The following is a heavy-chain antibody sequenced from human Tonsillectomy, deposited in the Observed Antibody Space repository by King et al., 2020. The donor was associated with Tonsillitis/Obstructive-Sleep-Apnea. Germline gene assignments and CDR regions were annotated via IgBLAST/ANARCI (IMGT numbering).Heavy chain of an antibody. CDR2: LSSDGSNK. D-gene: IGHD2-15*01. V-gene: IGHV3-30*01. CDR3: ARESDSFDGFDI. CDR1: GSTFSSYA. Sequence: HVQLVESGGGVVQPWRSLRRSCAASGSTFSSYAMHLVRQAPGKGLKWVAVLSSDGSNKYYADSVKGRFTSSRDNSKNTLYLQMNSLRAEDTAVYYCARESDSFDGFDIWGQGTMVSVSS. J-gene: IGHJ3*02.